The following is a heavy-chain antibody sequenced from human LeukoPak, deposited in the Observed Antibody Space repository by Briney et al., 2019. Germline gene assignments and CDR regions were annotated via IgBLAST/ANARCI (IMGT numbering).Heavy chain of an antibody. Sequence: GASVKVSCKASGYTFTSYSLHWVRQAPGQGLEWMGIINPSGGSTTYAQHFQGRVTMTRDMSTSTVYMELSSLRSEDTAVYYCARAYYDISAGCGYWGQGTLSPSPQ. D-gene: IGHD3-22*01. CDR3: ARAYYDISAGCGY. CDR1: GYTFTSYS. V-gene: IGHV1-46*01. CDR2: INPSGGST. J-gene: IGHJ4*02.